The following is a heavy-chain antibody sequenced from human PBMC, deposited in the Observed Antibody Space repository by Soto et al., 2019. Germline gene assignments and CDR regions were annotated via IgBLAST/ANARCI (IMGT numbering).Heavy chain of an antibody. D-gene: IGHD6-19*01. CDR2: ISYDGSNK. Sequence: GGSLRLSCAASGFTFSSYGMHWVRQAPGKGLEGVAVISYDGSNKYYADSVKGRFTISRDNSKNTLYLQMNSLRAEDTAVYYCAKDQAGIAVAGTPGISSPFDYWGQGTLVTVSS. CDR3: AKDQAGIAVAGTPGISSPFDY. J-gene: IGHJ4*02. V-gene: IGHV3-30*18. CDR1: GFTFSSYG.